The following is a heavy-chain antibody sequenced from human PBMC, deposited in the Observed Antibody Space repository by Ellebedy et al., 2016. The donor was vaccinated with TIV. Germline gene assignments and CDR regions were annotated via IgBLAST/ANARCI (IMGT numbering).Heavy chain of an antibody. CDR2: INHSGST. J-gene: IGHJ4*02. CDR1: GGSFSGYY. Sequence: SETLSLTXAVYGGSFSGYYWSWIRQPPGKGLEWIGEINHSGSTNYNPSLKSRITISVDTSKNQFSLKLSSVTAADTAVYYCARVPTVTTSAVSDWGQGTLVTVSS. CDR3: ARVPTVTTSAVSD. D-gene: IGHD4-17*01. V-gene: IGHV4-34*01.